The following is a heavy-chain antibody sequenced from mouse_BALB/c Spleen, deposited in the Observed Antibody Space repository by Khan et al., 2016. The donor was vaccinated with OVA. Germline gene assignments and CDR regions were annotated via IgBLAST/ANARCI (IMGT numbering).Heavy chain of an antibody. V-gene: IGHV2-9*02. Sequence: QVQLKESGPGLVAPSQTLSITCTASGFSLSNYGVHWVRQPPGKGLEWLGVIWAGGSTNHYSALLSRLSICNDDSKCQVFLKMNRMQTEDAAMYYCARAFYNGAWFAYWGQGTLVTVSA. D-gene: IGHD1-3*01. CDR2: IWAGGST. CDR1: GFSLSNYG. J-gene: IGHJ3*01. CDR3: ARAFYNGAWFAY.